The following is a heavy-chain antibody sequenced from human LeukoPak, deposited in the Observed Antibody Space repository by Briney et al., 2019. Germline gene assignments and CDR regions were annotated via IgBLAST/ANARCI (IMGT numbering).Heavy chain of an antibody. CDR1: GYPFINYW. J-gene: IGHJ3*01. CDR3: ARPYFGDDTFDF. CDR2: IFPRDSDT. D-gene: IGHD4/OR15-4a*01. V-gene: IGHV5-51*01. Sequence: GESLQISCKASGYPFINYWIGWVRQMPGNGLEWVGIIFPRDSDTRYSPSFQGQVTISADKSISTAYLQWSSLKASDTAMYYCARPYFGDDTFDFWGQGTMVTVSS.